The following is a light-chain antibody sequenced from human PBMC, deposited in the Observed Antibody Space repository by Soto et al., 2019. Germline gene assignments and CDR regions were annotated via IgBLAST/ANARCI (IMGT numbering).Light chain of an antibody. CDR2: AAS. V-gene: IGKV1-8*01. CDR1: QGISSY. Sequence: AIQLTQSPSSLSSSAGDRVTISCRASQGISSYLAWYQQKPGKAPKLLIYAASSLQSGVPSRFSGSGSGTDFTLTISSLQSEDFAIYYCQQDYSYPLTFGGGTKVDIK. J-gene: IGKJ4*01. CDR3: QQDYSYPLT.